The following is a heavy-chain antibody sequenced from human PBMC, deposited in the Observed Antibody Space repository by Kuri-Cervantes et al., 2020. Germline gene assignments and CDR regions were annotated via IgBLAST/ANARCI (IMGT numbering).Heavy chain of an antibody. J-gene: IGHJ4*02. D-gene: IGHD4-17*01. CDR1: GYSISSGYY. Sequence: SETLSLTCTVSGYSISSGYYWGWIRQPPGKGLEWIGSIYHSGSTYYNPSLKSRVTISVDKSKNQFSLKLSSVTAADTAVYYCARGGTMTTVTPFDYWGQGTLVTVSS. V-gene: IGHV4-38-2*02. CDR3: ARGGTMTTVTPFDY. CDR2: IYHSGST.